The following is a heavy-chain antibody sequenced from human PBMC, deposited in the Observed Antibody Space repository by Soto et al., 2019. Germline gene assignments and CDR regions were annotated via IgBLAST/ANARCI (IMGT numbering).Heavy chain of an antibody. CDR2: ISAYNGNT. V-gene: IGHV1-18*01. J-gene: IGHJ4*02. CDR3: ARESYSSGWRYFDY. Sequence: APVKVSCKASGYTFTSYGISWVRQAPGQGLERMGWISAYNGNTNYAQKLQGRVTMTTDTSTSTAYMELRSLRSDDTAVYYCARESYSSGWRYFDYWGQGTHVTVSS. CDR1: GYTFTSYG. D-gene: IGHD6-19*01.